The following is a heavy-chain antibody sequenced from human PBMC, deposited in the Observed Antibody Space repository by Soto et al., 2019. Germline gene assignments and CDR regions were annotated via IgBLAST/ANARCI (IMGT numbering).Heavy chain of an antibody. CDR3: ASEYCSGGRCYSRIFDY. Sequence: GGSLRLSCAAFGFTFNTYAMHWVRQSPGKGLEWVAFISSGSDYIYYADSVKGRFTISRDNAKSSLYLQMNSLTDDDTALYYCASEYCSGGRCYSRIFDYWGQGSLVTVSS. V-gene: IGHV3-21*04. D-gene: IGHD2-15*01. J-gene: IGHJ4*02. CDR1: GFTFNTYA. CDR2: ISSGSDYI.